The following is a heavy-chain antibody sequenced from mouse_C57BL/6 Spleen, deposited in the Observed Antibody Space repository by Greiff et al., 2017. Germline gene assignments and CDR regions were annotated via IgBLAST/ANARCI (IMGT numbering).Heavy chain of an antibody. J-gene: IGHJ2*01. CDR3: ARSATRGSFFDY. Sequence: QVQLQQSGAELVKPGASVKISCKASGYAFSSYWMNWVKQRPGKGLEWIGQIYPGDGDTNYNGKFKGKATLTADKSSSPAYMQLSSLTSEDSAVYFCARSATRGSFFDYWGQGTTLTVSS. CDR1: GYAFSSYW. V-gene: IGHV1-80*01. CDR2: IYPGDGDT. D-gene: IGHD1-2*01.